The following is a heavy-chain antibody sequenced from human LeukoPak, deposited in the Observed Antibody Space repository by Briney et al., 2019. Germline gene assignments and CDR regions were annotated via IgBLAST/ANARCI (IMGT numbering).Heavy chain of an antibody. CDR2: ISSSSSYI. Sequence: PGGSLRLSCAASGFTFSSYSMNWVRQAPGKGLEWVSSISSSSSYIYYADSVKGRFTISRDNAKNSLYLQMNSLRAEDTAVYYCAREGRVGATRVWVYWGQGTLVTVSS. CDR3: AREGRVGATRVWVY. J-gene: IGHJ4*02. V-gene: IGHV3-21*01. D-gene: IGHD1-26*01. CDR1: GFTFSSYS.